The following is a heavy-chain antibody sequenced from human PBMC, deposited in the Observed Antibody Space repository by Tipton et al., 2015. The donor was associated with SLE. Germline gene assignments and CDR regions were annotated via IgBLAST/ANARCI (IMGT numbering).Heavy chain of an antibody. CDR2: IYSSGTT. CDR3: ARGERSSMPDY. V-gene: IGHV4-4*02. D-gene: IGHD2-2*01. J-gene: IGHJ4*02. Sequence: SLRLSCAVSGGSISSSNWWSWVRQPPGKGLEWIGRIYSSGTTNYNPSLKSRVTISMDTSRNQFSLNLDSVTAADTALYYCARGERSSMPDYWGQGTLVTVSS. CDR1: GGSISSSNW.